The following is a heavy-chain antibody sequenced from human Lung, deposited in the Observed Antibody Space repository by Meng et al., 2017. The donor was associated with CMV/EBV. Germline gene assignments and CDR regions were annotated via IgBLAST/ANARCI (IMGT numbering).Heavy chain of an antibody. CDR3: ARDVSPRSSAYFAIYYFYALDV. Sequence: GASXKISCAASGFTFSSYSMNWVRQAPGKGLDWVSSISSSGTYIYYADSVKGRFTISRDNAQNSLYLQMNSLRAEDTAVYYCARDVSPRSSAYFAIYYFYALDVXGQGXTVTVSS. D-gene: IGHD2-21*01. J-gene: IGHJ6*02. V-gene: IGHV3-21*01. CDR2: ISSSGTYI. CDR1: GFTFSSYS.